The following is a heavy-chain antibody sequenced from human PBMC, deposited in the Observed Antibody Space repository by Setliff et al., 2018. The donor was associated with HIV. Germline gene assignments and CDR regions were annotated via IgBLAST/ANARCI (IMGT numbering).Heavy chain of an antibody. CDR2: INHSGST. CDR3: ARETEAGTFDY. V-gene: IGHV4-34*01. J-gene: IGHJ4*02. CDR1: GGTFSLHY. Sequence: SETLSLTCAVSGGTFSLHYYTWIRQSPLRGLEWIGEINHSGSTNYNPSLKSRVTVSVDTSKNQFSLKVSSVTAADTAVYYCARETEAGTFDYWGQGTLVTAPQ. D-gene: IGHD6-19*01.